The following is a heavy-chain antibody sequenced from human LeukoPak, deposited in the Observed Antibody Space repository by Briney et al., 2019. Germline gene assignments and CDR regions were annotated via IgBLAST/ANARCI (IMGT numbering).Heavy chain of an antibody. CDR1: GFTFTTYA. CDR2: FVGSGDTT. J-gene: IGHJ4*02. D-gene: IGHD1-26*01. V-gene: IGHV3-23*01. Sequence: GGALRLSCGGSGFTFTTYAMTWVRQAPGKGLEWVSFFVGSGDTTSYADSVKRRFTISRDNSKNTLSLQMNSLRAADAAIYYCARSGNYLLYFDYWGERTLVSVS. CDR3: ARSGNYLLYFDY.